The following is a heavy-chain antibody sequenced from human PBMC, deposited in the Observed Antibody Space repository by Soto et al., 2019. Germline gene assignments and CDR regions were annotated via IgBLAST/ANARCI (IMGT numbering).Heavy chain of an antibody. Sequence: EVQLVESGGGLVQPGGSLRLSCAASGFTFSSYEMNWVRQAPGKGLEWVSYISSSGSTIYYADSVKGRFTISRDNAKNSLYLQMNSLRAEDTAVYYCARDQGPYCSSTSCSSKGYYYYGMDVWGQGTTVTVSS. CDR2: ISSSGSTI. CDR3: ARDQGPYCSSTSCSSKGYYYYGMDV. V-gene: IGHV3-48*03. CDR1: GFTFSSYE. J-gene: IGHJ6*02. D-gene: IGHD2-2*01.